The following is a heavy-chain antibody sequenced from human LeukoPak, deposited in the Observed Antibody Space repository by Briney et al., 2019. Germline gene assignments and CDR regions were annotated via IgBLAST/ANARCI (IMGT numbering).Heavy chain of an antibody. D-gene: IGHD2-2*01. V-gene: IGHV3-23*01. Sequence: SGGSLRLSCAASGFTFSTYAMSWVRQAPGKGLEWVSAISGSGGSTYYADSVKGRFTISRDNSKNTLYLQMNSLRAEDTAVYYCAKESVPAAILSYYYMDVWGKGTTVTVSS. CDR1: GFTFSTYA. CDR3: AKESVPAAILSYYYMDV. CDR2: ISGSGGST. J-gene: IGHJ6*03.